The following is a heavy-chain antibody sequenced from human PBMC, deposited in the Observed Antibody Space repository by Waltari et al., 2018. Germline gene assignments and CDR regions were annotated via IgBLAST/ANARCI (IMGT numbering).Heavy chain of an antibody. CDR2: IIPIFGTA. D-gene: IGHD3-10*01. Sequence: GSSVKVSCKASGGTFSSYAISWVRQAPGQGLEWMGRIIPIFGTANYAQKFQGRVTITADKSTSTAYMELSSLRSEDTAVYYCARGPITMVQGVTFQHWGQGTLVTVSS. V-gene: IGHV1-69*06. CDR1: GGTFSSYA. CDR3: ARGPITMVQGVTFQH. J-gene: IGHJ1*01.